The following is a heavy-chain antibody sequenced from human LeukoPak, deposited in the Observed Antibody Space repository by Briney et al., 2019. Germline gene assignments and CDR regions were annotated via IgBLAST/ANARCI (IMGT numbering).Heavy chain of an antibody. D-gene: IGHD3-10*01. CDR2: ISYDGSNK. CDR3: AKCFGEKYNFDY. V-gene: IGHV3-30*04. Sequence: GGSLRPSCAASGFTFSSYAMHWVRQAPGKGLEWVAVISYDGSNKYYADSVKGRFTISRDNSKNTLYLQMNSLRAEDTAVYYCAKCFGEKYNFDYWGQGTLVTVSS. J-gene: IGHJ4*02. CDR1: GFTFSSYA.